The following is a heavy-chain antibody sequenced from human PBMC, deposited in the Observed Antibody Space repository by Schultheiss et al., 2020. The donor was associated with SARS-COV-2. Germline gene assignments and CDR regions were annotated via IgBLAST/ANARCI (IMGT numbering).Heavy chain of an antibody. CDR1: GFTFSSYS. J-gene: IGHJ6*02. V-gene: IGHV3-21*01. D-gene: IGHD4-17*01. CDR2: ISSSSSYI. Sequence: GGSLRLSCAASGFTFSSYSMNWVRQAPGKGLEWVSSISSSSSYIYYADSVKGRFTISRDNAKNSLYLQMHSLRAEDTAVYYCARDGGDTVTTFSLYYYYYYGMDVWGQGTTVTVSS. CDR3: ARDGGDTVTTFSLYYYYYYGMDV.